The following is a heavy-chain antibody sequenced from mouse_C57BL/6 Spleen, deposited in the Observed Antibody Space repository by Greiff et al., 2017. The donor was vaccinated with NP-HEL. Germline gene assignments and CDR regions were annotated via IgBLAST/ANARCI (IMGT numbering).Heavy chain of an antibody. Sequence: EVMLVESGGGLVKPGGSLKLSCAASVFTFSDYGMHWVRQAPEKGLEWVAYISSGSSTIYYADTVKGRFTISRDNAKNTLFLQMTSLRSEDTAMYYCARGYYDYDYYYAMDDWGQGTSVTVSS. V-gene: IGHV5-17*01. J-gene: IGHJ4*01. CDR1: VFTFSDYG. CDR2: ISSGSSTI. D-gene: IGHD2-4*01. CDR3: ARGYYDYDYYYAMDD.